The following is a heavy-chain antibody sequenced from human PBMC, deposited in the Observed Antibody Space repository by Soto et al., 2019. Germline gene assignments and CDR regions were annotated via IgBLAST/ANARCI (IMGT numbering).Heavy chain of an antibody. CDR2: ISYDGSNK. V-gene: IGHV3-30*18. D-gene: IGHD5-12*01. CDR1: GFTFSSYG. Sequence: LRLSCAASGFTFSSYGMHWVRHAPGKGLEWVAVISYDGSNKYYADSVKGRFTISRDNSKNTLYLQMNSLRAEDTAVYYCAKDWRWLQFGGYFDYWGQGTLVTVSS. CDR3: AKDWRWLQFGGYFDY. J-gene: IGHJ4*02.